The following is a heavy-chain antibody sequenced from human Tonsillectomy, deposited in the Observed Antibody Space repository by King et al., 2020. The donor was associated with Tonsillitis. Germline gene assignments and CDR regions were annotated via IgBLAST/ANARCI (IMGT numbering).Heavy chain of an antibody. CDR3: AKEDNGGNFFDY. Sequence: VQLVESGGGVVQPGRSLRLSCAGSGFTFSSYGMNWVRQAPGKGLEWVAVISYDGSNKYYADSVKGRFTISRDNSKNTLYLQMNSLRAEDTAVYYCAKEDNGGNFFDYWGQGTLVTVSS. J-gene: IGHJ4*02. V-gene: IGHV3-30*18. D-gene: IGHD4-23*01. CDR1: GFTFSSYG. CDR2: ISYDGSNK.